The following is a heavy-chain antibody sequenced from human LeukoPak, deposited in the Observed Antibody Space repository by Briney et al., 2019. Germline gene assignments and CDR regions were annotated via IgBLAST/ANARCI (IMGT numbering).Heavy chain of an antibody. J-gene: IGHJ4*02. CDR2: ISGSGGST. D-gene: IGHD6-19*01. V-gene: IGHV3-23*01. Sequence: GGSLRLSCAASGFTFSSYAMSWVRQAPGKGLEWVSAISGSGGSTYYADSVKGRFIISRDNSKNMIYLEMSSLKAEDTAVYYCAKERSLEIAVAGTIFDYWGQGTLVTVSS. CDR3: AKERSLEIAVAGTIFDY. CDR1: GFTFSSYA.